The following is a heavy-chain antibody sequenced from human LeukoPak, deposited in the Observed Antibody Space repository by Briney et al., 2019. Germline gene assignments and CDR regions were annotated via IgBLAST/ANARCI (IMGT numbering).Heavy chain of an antibody. V-gene: IGHV4-39*07. Sequence: PSETLSLTCTVSGDSISSSSFYWGWIRQPPGNGLEWIGSIYYSGSTYCNPSLKSRVNISIDTSKNQFSLKLSSVTAADTAVYYCARQNDYVWGSFDYWGQGTLVTVSS. D-gene: IGHD3-16*01. CDR2: IYYSGST. CDR3: ARQNDYVWGSFDY. CDR1: GDSISSSSFY. J-gene: IGHJ4*02.